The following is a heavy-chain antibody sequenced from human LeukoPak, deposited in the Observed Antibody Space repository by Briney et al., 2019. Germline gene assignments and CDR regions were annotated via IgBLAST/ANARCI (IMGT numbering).Heavy chain of an antibody. V-gene: IGHV1-2*02. J-gene: IGHJ4*02. D-gene: IGHD3-3*01. CDR2: INPNSGGT. CDR1: GYTFSSFD. Sequence: ASVKVSCKTSGYTFSSFDVIWVRQAPGQGLEWMGWINPNSGGTNYAQKFQGRVTMTRDTSISTAYMELSRLRSDDTAVYYCARDRSLRFLEWLLVYWGQGTLVTVSS. CDR3: ARDRSLRFLEWLLVY.